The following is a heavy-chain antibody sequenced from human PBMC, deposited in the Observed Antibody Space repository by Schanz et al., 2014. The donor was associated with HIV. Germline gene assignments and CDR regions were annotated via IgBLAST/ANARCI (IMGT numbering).Heavy chain of an antibody. CDR3: ARADWGSVDF. V-gene: IGHV3-30*03. CDR1: GFTFDSYG. CDR2: ISHDGSNK. Sequence: QVQLVESGGGVVQPGRSLRLSCAASGFTFDSYGIHWVRQAPGKGLEWVAVISHDGSNKKYADSVKGRFTISRDNSKNTLYLQMNTLRAEDTAVYYCARADWGSVDFWGQGTLVTVSS. J-gene: IGHJ4*02. D-gene: IGHD7-27*01.